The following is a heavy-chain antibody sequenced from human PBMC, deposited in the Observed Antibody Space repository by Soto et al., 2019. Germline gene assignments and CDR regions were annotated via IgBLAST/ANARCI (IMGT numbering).Heavy chain of an antibody. J-gene: IGHJ6*02. CDR2: INHSGST. V-gene: IGHV4-34*01. CDR3: ARGHNYYDSSGYYSGRGYYYGMDV. CDR1: GGSFSGYY. D-gene: IGHD3-22*01. Sequence: SETLSLTCAVYGGSFSGYYWSWIRQPPGKGLEWIGEINHSGSTNYNPSLKSRVTISVDTSKNQFSLKLSSVTAADTAVYYRARGHNYYDSSGYYSGRGYYYGMDVWGQGTTVTVSS.